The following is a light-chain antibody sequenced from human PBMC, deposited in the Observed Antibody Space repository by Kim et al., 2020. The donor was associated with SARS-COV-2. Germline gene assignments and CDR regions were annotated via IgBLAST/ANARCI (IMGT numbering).Light chain of an antibody. CDR2: QRT. J-gene: IGLJ3*02. V-gene: IGLV3-1*01. CDR3: QAWDNNAAV. Sequence: SYELTQPPSVSVSPGQTVTITCSGSNLGDKYAYWYQKKAGQSPVLVIYQRTKRPSGISQRFSGSSSGNTATLTISRAQTMDEADYYCQAWDNNAAVFGGG. CDR1: NLGDKY.